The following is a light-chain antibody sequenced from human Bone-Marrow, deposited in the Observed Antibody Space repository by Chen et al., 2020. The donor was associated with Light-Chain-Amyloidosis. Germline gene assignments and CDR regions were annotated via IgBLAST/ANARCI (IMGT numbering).Light chain of an antibody. Sequence: SYELTQPPSVSLSPGQTASIPCSGDNLGDKYVSWYQQKPGQSPVLVVYQDNKRPSGIPERFSGSNSGNTATLTISGTQAMDEADYYYQAWDSSAVVFGGGTKLTVL. CDR3: QAWDSSAVV. V-gene: IGLV3-1*01. J-gene: IGLJ2*01. CDR1: NLGDKY. CDR2: QDN.